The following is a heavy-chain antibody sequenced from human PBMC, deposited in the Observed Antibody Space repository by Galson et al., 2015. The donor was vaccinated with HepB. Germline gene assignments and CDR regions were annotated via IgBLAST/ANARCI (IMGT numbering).Heavy chain of an antibody. J-gene: IGHJ5*02. CDR2: IIPILGIA. D-gene: IGHD3-22*01. CDR3: ARDPPYYYDSSGYVSRFDP. Sequence: SVKVSCKASGGTFSSYAISWVRQAPGQGLEWMGRIIPILGIANYAQKFQGRVTITADKSTSTAYMELSSLRSEDTAVYYCARDPPYYYDSSGYVSRFDPWGQGTLVTVSS. CDR1: GGTFSSYA. V-gene: IGHV1-69*04.